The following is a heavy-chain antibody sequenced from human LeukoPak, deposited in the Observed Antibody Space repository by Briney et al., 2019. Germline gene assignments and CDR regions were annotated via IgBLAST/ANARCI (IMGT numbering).Heavy chain of an antibody. Sequence: SETLSLTCTVSGGSISSYYWSWIRQPPGEGLEWIAYIYYSGSTDYNPSLKSRVTMSVDTSKNQFSLKLTSVTAADTAVYYCARSGSYYGGYFDYRGQGTPVTVSS. CDR2: IYYSGST. J-gene: IGHJ4*02. CDR3: ARSGSYYGGYFDY. D-gene: IGHD1-26*01. V-gene: IGHV4-59*08. CDR1: GGSISSYY.